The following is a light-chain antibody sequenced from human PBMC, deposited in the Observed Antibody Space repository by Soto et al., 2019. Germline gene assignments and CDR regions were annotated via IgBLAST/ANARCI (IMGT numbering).Light chain of an antibody. J-gene: IGKJ1*01. CDR1: QSVSSN. Sequence: EKVVKHSVATLSVSPGERATLSCRASQSVSSNLAWYQQKPGQAPRLLIYGASTRATGIPARFSGSGSGTEFTLTISRLEPEDFAVYYCPHYGSSQWPFAQGTRVDI. CDR3: PHYGSSQWP. V-gene: IGKV3-15*01. CDR2: GAS.